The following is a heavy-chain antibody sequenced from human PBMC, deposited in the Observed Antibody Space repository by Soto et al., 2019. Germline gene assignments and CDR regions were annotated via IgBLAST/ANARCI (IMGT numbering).Heavy chain of an antibody. J-gene: IGHJ4*02. CDR3: ARYVDIVATIDY. CDR1: GFTFSSYS. V-gene: IGHV3-21*01. Sequence: GESLKISCAASGFTFSSYSMNWVRQAPGKGLEWVSSISSSSSYIYYADSVKGRFTISRDNAKNSLYLQMNSLRAEDTAVYYCARYVDIVATIDYWGQGTLVTVSS. CDR2: ISSSSSYI. D-gene: IGHD5-12*01.